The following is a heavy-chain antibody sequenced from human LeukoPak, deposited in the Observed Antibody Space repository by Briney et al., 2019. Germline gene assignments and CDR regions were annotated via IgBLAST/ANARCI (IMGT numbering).Heavy chain of an antibody. D-gene: IGHD3-10*01. CDR2: IWYDGSNK. J-gene: IGHJ6*02. Sequence: GGSLRLSCAASGFTFSSYGMHWVRQAPGKGLEWVAVIWYDGSNKYYADSVKGRFTISRDNSKNTLYLQMNSLRAEDTAVYHCARDRYYYGSGSYPEVWGQGTTVTVSS. V-gene: IGHV3-33*01. CDR3: ARDRYYYGSGSYPEV. CDR1: GFTFSSYG.